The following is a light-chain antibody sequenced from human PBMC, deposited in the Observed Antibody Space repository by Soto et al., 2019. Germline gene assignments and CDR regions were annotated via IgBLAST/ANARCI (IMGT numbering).Light chain of an antibody. CDR2: DAS. V-gene: IGKV3-11*01. Sequence: EIVLTQSPAALSLSPGERATLSCRASQSVDRFLACYQQKPGQAPRLVIYDASNRATGIPARFSGSGSGTDFTLTISSLEPEDFAVYYCQQRSKWITFGQGTRLEIK. CDR3: QQRSKWIT. CDR1: QSVDRF. J-gene: IGKJ5*01.